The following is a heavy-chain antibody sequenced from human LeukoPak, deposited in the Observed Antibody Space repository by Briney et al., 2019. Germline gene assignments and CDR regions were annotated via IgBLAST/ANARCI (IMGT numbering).Heavy chain of an antibody. CDR2: INHSGST. CDR1: GGSISSYY. D-gene: IGHD3-9*01. J-gene: IGHJ4*02. CDR3: ARGRGPIRY. Sequence: SETLSLTCTVSGGSISSYYWSWIRQPPGQGLEWIGEINHSGSTNYNPSLKSRVTISVDTSKNQFSLKLSSVTAADTAVYYCARGRGPIRYWGQGTLVTVSS. V-gene: IGHV4-34*01.